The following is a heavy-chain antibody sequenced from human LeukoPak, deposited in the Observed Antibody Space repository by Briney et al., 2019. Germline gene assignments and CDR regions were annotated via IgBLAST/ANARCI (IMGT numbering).Heavy chain of an antibody. CDR2: INQDGTEK. Sequence: PGGSLRLSCAASGFTFTTYWMSWVRQFPGKGLEWVANINQDGTEKYYVDSVKGRFTISRDNAKNSLYLQMNSLRAEDMALYYCAKGGGGRLIYYYYMDVWGKGTTVTVSS. CDR1: GFTFTTYW. CDR3: AKGGGGRLIYYYYMDV. D-gene: IGHD3-16*01. J-gene: IGHJ6*03. V-gene: IGHV3-7*03.